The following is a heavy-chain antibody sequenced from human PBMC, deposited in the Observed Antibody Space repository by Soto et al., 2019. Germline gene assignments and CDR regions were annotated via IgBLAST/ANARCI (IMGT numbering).Heavy chain of an antibody. CDR2: INPNSGGT. CDR3: ARDSGYGSGSSVNHYLDY. J-gene: IGHJ4*01. D-gene: IGHD3-10*01. CDR1: GYTFTGYY. Sequence: ASVKVSCKASGYTFTGYYMHWVRQAPGQGLEWMGWINPNSGGTNYAQKFQGRVTMTRDTSISTAYMELSRLRSDDTAVYYCARDSGYGSGSSVNHYLDYWGHGTQVTVSS. V-gene: IGHV1-2*02.